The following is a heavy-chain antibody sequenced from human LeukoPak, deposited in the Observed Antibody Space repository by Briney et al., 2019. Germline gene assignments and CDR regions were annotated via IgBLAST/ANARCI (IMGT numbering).Heavy chain of an antibody. CDR3: ARLLSGYSYGPVDY. J-gene: IGHJ4*02. D-gene: IGHD5-18*01. CDR1: GGSISSGDYY. CDR2: IYYSGST. V-gene: IGHV4-30-4*01. Sequence: SQTLSLTCTVSGGSISSGDYYWSWIRQPPGKDLEWIGYIYYSGSTYYNPSLKSRVTISVDTSKNQFSLKLSSVTAADTAVYYCARLLSGYSYGPVDYWGQGTLVTVSS.